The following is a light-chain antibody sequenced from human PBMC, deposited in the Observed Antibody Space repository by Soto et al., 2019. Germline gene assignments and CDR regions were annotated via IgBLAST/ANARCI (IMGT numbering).Light chain of an antibody. CDR3: QVFGSPPLYT. V-gene: IGKV3-20*01. Sequence: ETVLTQSPDTLSLSPGERATLSCRASQSVSSGYLNWYQQKPGQAPRLLIYGASGRANGIPDRFSGSGSGTDFTLTISRLEPEDFAVYYSQVFGSPPLYTFGQGTKLEIK. CDR2: GAS. CDR1: QSVSSGY. J-gene: IGKJ2*01.